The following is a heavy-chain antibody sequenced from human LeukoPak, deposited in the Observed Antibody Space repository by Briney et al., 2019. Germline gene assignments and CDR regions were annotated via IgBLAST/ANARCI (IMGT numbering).Heavy chain of an antibody. Sequence: PGGSLRLSCAASGFAFNTYSMNWVRQAPGKGLQWVSSISSSSSYIYYADSVKGRFTISRDNAKNSLYLQMNSLRAEDTAVYYCARDLGVITPYYFDYWGQGTLVTVSS. J-gene: IGHJ4*02. CDR1: GFAFNTYS. D-gene: IGHD3-22*01. CDR2: ISSSSSYI. CDR3: ARDLGVITPYYFDY. V-gene: IGHV3-21*01.